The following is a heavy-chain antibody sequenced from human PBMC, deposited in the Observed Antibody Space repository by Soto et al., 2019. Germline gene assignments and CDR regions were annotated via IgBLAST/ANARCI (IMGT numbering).Heavy chain of an antibody. J-gene: IGHJ4*02. CDR1: GYSFTGYY. CDR2: INPNSGGT. CDR3: ARVAVRGLDSWDY. D-gene: IGHD3-10*01. Sequence: QVQLVQSGAEVKKPGASVKVSCKTSGYSFTGYYMHWVRQAPGQGLEWMGWINPNSGGTNYAQKLQGRVTMTRDTSISSAYMELSRLRSDDTAVYYCARVAVRGLDSWDYWGQGSLVTVSS. V-gene: IGHV1-2*02.